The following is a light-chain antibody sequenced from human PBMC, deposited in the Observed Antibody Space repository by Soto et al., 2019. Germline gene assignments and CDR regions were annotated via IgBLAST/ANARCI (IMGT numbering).Light chain of an antibody. CDR3: SSYTSSSTL. CDR2: AVT. V-gene: IGLV2-14*01. CDR1: SSDVGGYNY. Sequence: QSVLTQPASVSGSPGQSITISCTGTSSDVGGYNYVSWYQQRPGKAPKLMIYAVTDRPSGVSSRFSGSKSGNTASLTISGLQAEDEADYYCSSYTSSSTLFATGTKVTVL. J-gene: IGLJ1*01.